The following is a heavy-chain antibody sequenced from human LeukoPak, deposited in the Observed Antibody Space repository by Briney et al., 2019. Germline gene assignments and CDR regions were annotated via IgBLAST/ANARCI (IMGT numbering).Heavy chain of an antibody. CDR2: ISFDGSTK. V-gene: IGHV3-30*02. CDR3: AKDHGGGSYWYFDY. Sequence: PGGSLRLSCAASGFTFSSYGMHWVRQAPGKGLEWVAFISFDGSTKYYADSVKGRFTISRDNSKNTLHLQMNSLRAEDTAVYYCAKDHGGGSYWYFDYWGQGTLVTVSS. D-gene: IGHD1-26*01. CDR1: GFTFSSYG. J-gene: IGHJ4*02.